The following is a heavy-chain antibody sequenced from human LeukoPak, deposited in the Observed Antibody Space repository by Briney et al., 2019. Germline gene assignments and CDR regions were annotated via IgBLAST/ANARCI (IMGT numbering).Heavy chain of an antibody. V-gene: IGHV4-39*01. CDR3: ASSGSSAYNWFDP. CDR2: IYYSGST. CDR1: GGSISSSSYY. Sequence: ASETLSLTCTVSGGSISSSSYYWGWIRQPPGKGLEWTGTIYYSGSTYYNPSLKSRVTISVDTSKNQFSLKLSSVTAADTAVYYCASSGSSAYNWFDPWGQGALVTVSS. D-gene: IGHD6-25*01. J-gene: IGHJ5*02.